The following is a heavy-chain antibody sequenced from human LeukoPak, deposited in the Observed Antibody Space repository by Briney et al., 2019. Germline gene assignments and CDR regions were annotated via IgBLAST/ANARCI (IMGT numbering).Heavy chain of an antibody. CDR1: GFTFSSYA. D-gene: IGHD6-13*01. Sequence: GGSLRLSCAASGFTFSSYAMHWARQARGKGLEWVAVIPYDGSNKYYADSVKGRFTISRDNSKNTLYLQMNSLRAEDTAVYYCARALLGTAAAVTLYYFDYWGQGTLGTVSS. CDR3: ARALLGTAAAVTLYYFDY. V-gene: IGHV3-30-3*01. CDR2: IPYDGSNK. J-gene: IGHJ4*02.